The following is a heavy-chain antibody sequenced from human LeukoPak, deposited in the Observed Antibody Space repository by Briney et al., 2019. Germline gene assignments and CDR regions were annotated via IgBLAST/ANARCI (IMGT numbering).Heavy chain of an antibody. V-gene: IGHV4-28*01. J-gene: IGHJ4*02. CDR2: IYYSGST. D-gene: IGHD3-9*01. Sequence: PSETLSLTCAVSGYSISSSNWWGWIRQSPGKGLEWIGYIYYSGSTYYNPSLKSRVTMSVDTSKNQFSLKLSSVTAVDTAVYYCARYDIITGLQGGFFDYWGQGTLVTVSS. CDR3: ARYDIITGLQGGFFDY. CDR1: GYSISSSNW.